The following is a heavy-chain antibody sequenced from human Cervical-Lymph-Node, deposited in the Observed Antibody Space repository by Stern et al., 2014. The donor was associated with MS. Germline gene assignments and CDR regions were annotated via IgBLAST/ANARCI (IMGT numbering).Heavy chain of an antibody. D-gene: IGHD5-18*01. CDR3: ARGYSYDLSYYYYAMDV. J-gene: IGHJ6*02. V-gene: IGHV1-69*01. CDR1: GGIFSSYA. Sequence: VQLVQSGAEVKKPGSSVKVSCKASGGIFSSYAISWVRQAPGQGLEWMGGIIPIFGTANYAQKFQCRVTITADESTNTAYMELSSLRSDDTAIYYCARGYSYDLSYYYYAMDVWGQGTTVTVSS. CDR2: IIPIFGTA.